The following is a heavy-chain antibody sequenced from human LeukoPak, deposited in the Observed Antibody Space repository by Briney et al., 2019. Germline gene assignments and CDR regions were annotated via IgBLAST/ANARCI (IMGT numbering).Heavy chain of an antibody. CDR2: IRSDGNNR. CDR1: GFTFTTYG. J-gene: IGHJ6*03. CDR3: ARGVTAVPSMNYYYYMDV. D-gene: IGHD2/OR15-2a*01. V-gene: IGHV3-30*02. Sequence: PGGSLRLSCAASGFTFTTYGLHWVRQVPGKGLEWVAFIRSDGNNRYYADSVKGRFTISRDNSKNTLFLQMNSLRAEGTAVYYCARGVTAVPSMNYYYYMDVWGKGTTVTVSS.